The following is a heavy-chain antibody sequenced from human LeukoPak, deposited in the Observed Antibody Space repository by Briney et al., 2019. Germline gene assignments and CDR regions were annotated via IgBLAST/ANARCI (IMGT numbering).Heavy chain of an antibody. CDR3: AKDRTGYYYMDV. CDR1: GFTFSSYA. CDR2: ISGSATGT. V-gene: IGHV3-23*01. Sequence: GRSLRLSCAASGFTFSSYAMTWVRQAPGKGLEWVSTISGSATGTYYADSVKGRFTISRDNSRNTLHLQMNSLRAEDTAVYYCAKDRTGYYYMDVWGKGTTVTVSS. J-gene: IGHJ6*03.